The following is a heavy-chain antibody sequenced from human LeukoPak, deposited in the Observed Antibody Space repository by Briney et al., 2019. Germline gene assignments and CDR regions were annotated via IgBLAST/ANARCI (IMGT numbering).Heavy chain of an antibody. Sequence: ASVKVSRKASGGTFSSYAISWVRQAPGQGLEWMGGIIPIFGTANYAQKFQGRVTITADESTSTAYMELSSLRSEDTAVYYCARYHLSGNWFDPWGQGTLVTVSS. V-gene: IGHV1-69*13. CDR2: IIPIFGTA. D-gene: IGHD3-10*01. CDR3: ARYHLSGNWFDP. CDR1: GGTFSSYA. J-gene: IGHJ5*02.